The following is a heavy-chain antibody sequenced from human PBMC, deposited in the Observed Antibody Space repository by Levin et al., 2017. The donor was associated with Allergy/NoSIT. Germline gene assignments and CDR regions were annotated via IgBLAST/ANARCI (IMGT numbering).Heavy chain of an antibody. Sequence: GGSLRLSCAASGFTFSSYSMNWVRQAPGKGLEWVSYISSSSSTIYYADSVKGRFTISRDNAKNSLYLQMNSLRAEDTAVYYCAREGDSSSWLRYYYYYGMDVWGQGTTVTVSS. CDR2: ISSSSSTI. D-gene: IGHD6-13*01. J-gene: IGHJ6*02. V-gene: IGHV3-48*01. CDR3: AREGDSSSWLRYYYYYGMDV. CDR1: GFTFSSYS.